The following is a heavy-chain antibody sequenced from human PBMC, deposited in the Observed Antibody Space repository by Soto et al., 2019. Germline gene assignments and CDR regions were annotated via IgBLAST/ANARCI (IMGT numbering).Heavy chain of an antibody. V-gene: IGHV3-23*01. J-gene: IGHJ3*01. CDR1: GFSFTYSA. CDR2: ISGNGGFT. Sequence: GGSLRLSCAASGFSFTYSAMSWVRQAPGKGLECVSGISGNGGFTYYADSVKGRFIISRDNSKDTVDLQMNSLRADDTAVYYCVREAKNAFDVWGQGTVVTVSS. CDR3: VREAKNAFDV.